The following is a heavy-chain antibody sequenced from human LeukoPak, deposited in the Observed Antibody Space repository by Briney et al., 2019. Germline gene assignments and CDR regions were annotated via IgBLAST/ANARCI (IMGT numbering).Heavy chain of an antibody. CDR2: ISYDGSNK. J-gene: IGHJ1*01. CDR3: ARGCGSGDARAEYFQH. D-gene: IGHD2-21*02. V-gene: IGHV3-30-3*01. Sequence: PGGSLRLSCAASGLTFSSYAMHWVRQAPGKGVEWVAVISYDGSNKYYADSVEGRFTFSRDNSKNTLYLQMNSLRAEDTAVYYCARGCGSGDARAEYFQHWGQGTLVTVSS. CDR1: GLTFSSYA.